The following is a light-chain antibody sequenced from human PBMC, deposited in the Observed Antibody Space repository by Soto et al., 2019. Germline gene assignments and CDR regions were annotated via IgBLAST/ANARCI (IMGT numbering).Light chain of an antibody. Sequence: EIVLTQSPATLSLSPGERATLSCRASQSVGSYLAWYQQKPGQAPRPLIYDASNRATGIPARFSGSGSGTDFTLTISSLEPEDLAVYYCQQRRNWPTITFGQGTRLEIK. V-gene: IGKV3-11*01. CDR3: QQRRNWPTIT. J-gene: IGKJ5*01. CDR2: DAS. CDR1: QSVGSY.